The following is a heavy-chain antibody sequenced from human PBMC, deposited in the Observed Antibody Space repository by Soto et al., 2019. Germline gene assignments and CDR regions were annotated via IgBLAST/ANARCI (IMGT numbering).Heavy chain of an antibody. CDR3: ARETSVIEVAGSYFDY. Sequence: TLSLTCTVSGGALSSYYWSWIRPPPGRGLEWIGYIYYSGSTNYNPSLKSRVTISVDTSKNQFSLKLSSVTAADTAVYYCARETSVIEVAGSYFDYWGQGTLVTVSA. CDR1: GGALSSYY. V-gene: IGHV4-59*01. J-gene: IGHJ4*02. D-gene: IGHD6-19*01. CDR2: IYYSGST.